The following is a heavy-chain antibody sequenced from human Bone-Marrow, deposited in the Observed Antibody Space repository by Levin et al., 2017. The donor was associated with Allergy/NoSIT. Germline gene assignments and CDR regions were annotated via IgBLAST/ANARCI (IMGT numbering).Heavy chain of an antibody. J-gene: IGHJ6*02. V-gene: IGHV3-21*01. CDR2: ISSSSSYI. D-gene: IGHD3-3*01. CDR3: ARDVGYYDFWSGYLNQYDYYGMDV. CDR1: GFTFSSYS. Sequence: TAGGSLRLSCAASGFTFSSYSMNWVRQAPGKGLEWVSSISSSSSYIYYADSVKGRFTISRDNAKNSLYLQMNSLRAEDTAVYYCARDVGYYDFWSGYLNQYDYYGMDVWGQGTTVTVSS.